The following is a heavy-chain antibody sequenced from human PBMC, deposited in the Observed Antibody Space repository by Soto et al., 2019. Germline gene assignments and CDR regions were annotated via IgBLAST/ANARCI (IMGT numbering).Heavy chain of an antibody. J-gene: IGHJ4*02. CDR3: ARVSSSGWYTAAY. V-gene: IGHV1-18*01. CDR2: ISGYNGNT. Sequence: QVQLVQSGDEVKKPGASVKVSCKASGYTFTSYDINWVRQAPGQGLEWMGWISGYNGNTNYAQKLQGRVTMTADTSTSTAYMELRSLSSDDTAVYYCARVSSSGWYTAAYWGQGTLVNVSS. CDR1: GYTFTSYD. D-gene: IGHD6-19*01.